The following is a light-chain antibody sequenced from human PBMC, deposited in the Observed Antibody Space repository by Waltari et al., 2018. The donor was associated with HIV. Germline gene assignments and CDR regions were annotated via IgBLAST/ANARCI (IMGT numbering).Light chain of an antibody. J-gene: IGLJ1*01. CDR2: MNL. CDR3: QSYDTSLSVNYV. V-gene: IGLV1-40*01. Sequence: QSVLTQPPSVSGALGQRVTISCTGSRTNIRAGHDVHWYQQLPGTAPKLLIYMNLLRPAGFPYRFSASKSVTSASLAITGLRPEDEADYYCQSYDTSLSVNYVFGTGTKVTVL. CDR1: RTNIRAGHD.